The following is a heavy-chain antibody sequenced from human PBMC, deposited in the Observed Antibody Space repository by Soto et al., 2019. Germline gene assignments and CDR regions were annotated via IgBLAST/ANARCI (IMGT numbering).Heavy chain of an antibody. CDR2: INAGNGNT. CDR1: GYTFTSYA. D-gene: IGHD6-13*01. Sequence: GASVKVSCKASGYTFTSYAMHWVRQAPGQRLEWMGWINAGNGNTKYSQKFQGRVTITRDTSASTAYMELSSLRSEDTAVYYCARDNGYYSSSWYFDYWGQEPWSPSPQ. J-gene: IGHJ4*01. CDR3: ARDNGYYSSSWYFDY. V-gene: IGHV1-3*01.